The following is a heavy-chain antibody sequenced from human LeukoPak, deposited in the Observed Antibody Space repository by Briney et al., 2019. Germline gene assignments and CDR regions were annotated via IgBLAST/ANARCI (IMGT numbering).Heavy chain of an antibody. CDR1: GFTFSNAW. D-gene: IGHD6-13*01. Sequence: PGGSLRLSCAASGFTFSNAWMSWVRQAPGKGLEWVGLIKSKTDGGTTDYAAPVKGRFTISRDDSKSTLYLQMNSLKTEDTAVYYCTTVEVGDSSSWYYYYYMDVWGKGTTVTVSS. CDR2: IKSKTDGGTT. CDR3: TTVEVGDSSSWYYYYYMDV. V-gene: IGHV3-15*01. J-gene: IGHJ6*03.